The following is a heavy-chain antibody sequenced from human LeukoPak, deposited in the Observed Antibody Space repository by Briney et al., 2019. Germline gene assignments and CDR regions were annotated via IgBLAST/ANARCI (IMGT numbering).Heavy chain of an antibody. J-gene: IGHJ4*02. Sequence: PSETLSLTCAVYGGSFSGYYWSWIRQPPGKGLEWIGEINHSGSTNYNPSLKSRVTISVDTSKNQFSLKLSSVTAADTAVYYCAKCNGWTSFDIWGQGNLVPVSS. CDR2: INHSGST. V-gene: IGHV4-34*01. CDR1: GGSFSGYY. CDR3: AKCNGWTSFDI. D-gene: IGHD6-19*01.